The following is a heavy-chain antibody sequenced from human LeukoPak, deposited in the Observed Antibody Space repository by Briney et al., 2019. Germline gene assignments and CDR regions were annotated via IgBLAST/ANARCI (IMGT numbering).Heavy chain of an antibody. CDR3: ARVLRYFDWVFDN. Sequence: GASVKVSCKASGGTFSSYAISWVRQAPGQGLEWMGGIIPIFGTANYAQKFQGRVTITTDESTSTAYMELSSLRSEDTAVYYCARVLRYFDWVFDNWGQGTLVTVSS. V-gene: IGHV1-69*05. J-gene: IGHJ4*02. CDR2: IIPIFGTA. CDR1: GGTFSSYA. D-gene: IGHD3-9*01.